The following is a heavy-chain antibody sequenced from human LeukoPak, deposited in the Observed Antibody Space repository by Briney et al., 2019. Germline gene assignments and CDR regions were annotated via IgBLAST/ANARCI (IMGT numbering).Heavy chain of an antibody. Sequence: SETLSLTCTVSGGSISSYYWSWIRQPPGKGLEWIGYIYYSGSTNYNPSHKSRVTISVDTSKNQFSLKLSSVTAADTAVYYCARRAGSSWYVDIWGQGTMVTVSS. J-gene: IGHJ3*02. CDR3: ARRAGSSWYVDI. CDR1: GGSISSYY. D-gene: IGHD6-13*01. V-gene: IGHV4-59*08. CDR2: IYYSGST.